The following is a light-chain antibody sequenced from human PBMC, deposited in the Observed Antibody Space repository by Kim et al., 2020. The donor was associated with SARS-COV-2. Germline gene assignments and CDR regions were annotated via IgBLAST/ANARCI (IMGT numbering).Light chain of an antibody. CDR1: QSVSSNY. Sequence: LSPRERATLSCLASQSVSSNYLAWYQQKPGPAPRLLIYDASSRATGIPDRFSGGGSGTDFTLTISRLEPEDFAVYYCQQYGSSPCTFGQGTKLEI. CDR2: DAS. J-gene: IGKJ2*02. CDR3: QQYGSSPCT. V-gene: IGKV3-20*01.